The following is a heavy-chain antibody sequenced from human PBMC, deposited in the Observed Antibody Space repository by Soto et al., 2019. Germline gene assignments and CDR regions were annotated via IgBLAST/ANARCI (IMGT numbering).Heavy chain of an antibody. D-gene: IGHD3-22*01. CDR2: ISSSGSTI. CDR3: ARGARYYDSSGPLGY. J-gene: IGHJ4*02. CDR1: GFTFSSYN. Sequence: EVQLVESGGGLVKPGGSLRLSCAASGFTFSSYNMNWVRQAPGKGLEWVSSISSSGSTIYYADSVKGRFTISRDNAKNSLYLQMNSLRAEDTAVYYCARGARYYDSSGPLGYWGQGTLVTVSS. V-gene: IGHV3-21*01.